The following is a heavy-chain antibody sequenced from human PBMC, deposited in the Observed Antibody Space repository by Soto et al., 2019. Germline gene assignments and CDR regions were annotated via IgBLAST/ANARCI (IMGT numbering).Heavy chain of an antibody. D-gene: IGHD2-2*01. J-gene: IGHJ4*02. V-gene: IGHV3-30*18. CDR1: GFTFSSYG. Sequence: GSVRLSCVGSGFTFSSYGMHWVRQAPGKGLXCVAVISDTGSSHYYAASVEGRFTISRENSKNTLSLHMDRLRVEDTAVYYCAKDRGGDCPDNSCYFGADYWGQGTPVTVSS. CDR3: AKDRGGDCPDNSCYFGADY. CDR2: ISDTGSSH.